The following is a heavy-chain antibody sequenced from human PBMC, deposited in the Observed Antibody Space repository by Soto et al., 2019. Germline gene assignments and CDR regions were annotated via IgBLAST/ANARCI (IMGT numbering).Heavy chain of an antibody. CDR2: INPNSGGT. CDR3: ARALSIAAAPQRPFDY. D-gene: IGHD6-13*01. Sequence: ASVKVSCKASGYTFTGYYMHWVRQAPGQGLEWMGWINPNSGGTNYAQKFQGWVTMTRDTSISTAYMELSRLRSDDTAVYYCARALSIAAAPQRPFDYWGQGTLVTVSS. CDR1: GYTFTGYY. V-gene: IGHV1-2*04. J-gene: IGHJ4*02.